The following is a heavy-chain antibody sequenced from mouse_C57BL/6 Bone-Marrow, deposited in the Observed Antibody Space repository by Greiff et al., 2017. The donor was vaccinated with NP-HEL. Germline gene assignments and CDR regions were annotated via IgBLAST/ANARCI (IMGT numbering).Heavy chain of an antibody. Sequence: QVQLQQPGAELVKPGASVKLSCKASGYTFTSYWMHWVKQRPGQGLEWIGMIHPNSGSTNYNEKFKSKATLTVDKSSSTAYMQRSSLTSEDSAVYYCARVTTFHAMDYWGQGTSVTVSS. CDR3: ARVTTFHAMDY. J-gene: IGHJ4*01. V-gene: IGHV1-64*01. CDR2: IHPNSGST. D-gene: IGHD2-3*01. CDR1: GYTFTSYW.